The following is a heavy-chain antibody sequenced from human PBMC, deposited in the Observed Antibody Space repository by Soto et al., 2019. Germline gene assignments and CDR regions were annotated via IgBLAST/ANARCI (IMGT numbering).Heavy chain of an antibody. V-gene: IGHV1-46*01. CDR2: INPSSGRT. Sequence: QVQLVQSGAEVKKPGASLRVSCKASGYTFTSYSMHWVRQAPGQGIEWMGIINPSSGRTSYAQNFQGRVTMTSDTSTSIVYMEMSSLKSEDTAVYYCARDHNFGFILYAMDVWGQGTTVTVSS. J-gene: IGHJ6*02. CDR3: ARDHNFGFILYAMDV. CDR1: GYTFTSYS. D-gene: IGHD2-15*01.